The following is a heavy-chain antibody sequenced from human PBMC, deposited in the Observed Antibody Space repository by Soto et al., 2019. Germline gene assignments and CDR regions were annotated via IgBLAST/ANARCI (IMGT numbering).Heavy chain of an antibody. CDR3: ARDRGGDLKAFDI. CDR2: ISSSSSYI. D-gene: IGHD3-10*01. Sequence: EVQLVESGGGLVKPGGSLRLSCAASGFTFSSYSMNWVRQAPGKGLEWVSSISSSSSYIYYADSVKGRFTFSRDNAKNPLDLQRNSLNAEDTAVYYWARDRGGDLKAFDIWGQGTMVTVSS. V-gene: IGHV3-21*01. J-gene: IGHJ3*02. CDR1: GFTFSSYS.